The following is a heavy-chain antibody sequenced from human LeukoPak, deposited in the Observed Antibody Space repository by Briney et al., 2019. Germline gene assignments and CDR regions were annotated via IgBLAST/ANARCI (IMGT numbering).Heavy chain of an antibody. J-gene: IGHJ4*02. CDR2: IYYSGST. CDR3: ARSLYYGSGSYYNPFDY. CDR1: GGSISSYY. D-gene: IGHD3-10*01. Sequence: SETLSLTCTVSGGSISSYYWSWIRQPPGKGLEWIGYIYYSGSTNYNPSLKSRVTISVDTSKNQFSLKLSSVTAADTAVYYCARSLYYGSGSYYNPFDYWGQGTLVTASS. V-gene: IGHV4-59*08.